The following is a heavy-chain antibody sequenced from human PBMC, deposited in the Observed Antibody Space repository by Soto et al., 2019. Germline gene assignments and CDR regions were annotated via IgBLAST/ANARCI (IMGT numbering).Heavy chain of an antibody. CDR1: VDTFRVYY. V-gene: IGHV4-34*01. CDR3: ARTKWKGAGCDP. J-gene: IGHJ5*02. Sequence: TMSLTCAVDVDTFRVYYSSWIRQPPGKGLEWIGQINHSGSTNYEPSLKSRVTLSVDTSKNQFSLKLTSVTAADTAIYYCARTKWKGAGCDPWGQGTLVTVSS. D-gene: IGHD1-1*01. CDR2: INHSGST.